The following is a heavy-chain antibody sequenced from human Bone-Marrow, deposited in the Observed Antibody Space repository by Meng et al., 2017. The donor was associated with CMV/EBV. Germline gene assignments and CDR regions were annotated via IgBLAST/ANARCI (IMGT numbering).Heavy chain of an antibody. D-gene: IGHD5-12*01. CDR3: ARDAWPSDIVATLIDY. J-gene: IGHJ4*02. CDR1: GHTFTSYY. Sequence: ASVKVSCKASGHTFTSYYMHWVRQAPGQGLEWMGIINPSGGSTSYAQKFQGRVTMTRDTSTSTVYMELSSLRSEDTAVYYCARDAWPSDIVATLIDYWGEGTLVTVSS. CDR2: INPSGGST. V-gene: IGHV1-46*01.